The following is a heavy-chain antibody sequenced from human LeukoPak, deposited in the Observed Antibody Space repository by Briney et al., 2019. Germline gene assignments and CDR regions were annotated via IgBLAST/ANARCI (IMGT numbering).Heavy chain of an antibody. CDR3: ARGPRIAAAGTRFDY. Sequence: RPSVKVSCKASGGTFSSYAISWVRQAPGQGLEWMGGIIPIFGTANYAQKFQGRVTITTDESTSTAYMELSSLRSEDTAVYYCARGPRIAAAGTRFDYWGQGTLVTVSS. CDR1: GGTFSSYA. J-gene: IGHJ4*02. V-gene: IGHV1-69*05. D-gene: IGHD6-13*01. CDR2: IIPIFGTA.